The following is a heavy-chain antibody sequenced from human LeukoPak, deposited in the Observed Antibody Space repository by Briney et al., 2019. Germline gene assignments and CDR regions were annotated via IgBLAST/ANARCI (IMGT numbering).Heavy chain of an antibody. J-gene: IGHJ4*02. CDR2: INPNSGGT. Sequence: GASVKVSCKASGYTFTGYYMHWVRQAPGQGLEWMGWINPNSGGTNYAQKFQGRVTMTRDTSISTAYMELSRLRSDDTAVYYRARDEGYSSSWADHYWGQGTLVTVSS. V-gene: IGHV1-2*02. CDR3: ARDEGYSSSWADHY. CDR1: GYTFTGYY. D-gene: IGHD6-13*01.